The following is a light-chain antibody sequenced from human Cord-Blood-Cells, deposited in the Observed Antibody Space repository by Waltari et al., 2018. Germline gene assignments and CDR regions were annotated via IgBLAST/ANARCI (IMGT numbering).Light chain of an antibody. CDR1: QDISNY. Sequence: DIQMTQSPSSLSASVGDRVTITCQASQDISNYLNYYQQKPGKAPKPLIYDASNLETGVPSRFSGSGAEKDVTFTISDLQPEAIATYYCQQYDNLFTFGPGTKVDIK. J-gene: IGKJ3*01. V-gene: IGKV1-33*01. CDR2: DAS. CDR3: QQYDNLFT.